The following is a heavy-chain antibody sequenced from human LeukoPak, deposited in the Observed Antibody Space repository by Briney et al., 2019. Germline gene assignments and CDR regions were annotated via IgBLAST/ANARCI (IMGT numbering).Heavy chain of an antibody. CDR3: ARTRYYYNSRSYGAPYYFDY. Sequence: SETLSLTCSVSGYSISSGYYWGWIRQSPGKGLEWIGSIYHSGSTYYNPSLKSRVTISVDTSKNQFSLKLSSVTAADTAVYYCARTRYYYNSRSYGAPYYFDYWGQGTLVTVSS. V-gene: IGHV4-38-2*02. J-gene: IGHJ4*02. CDR2: IYHSGST. D-gene: IGHD3-10*01. CDR1: GYSISSGYY.